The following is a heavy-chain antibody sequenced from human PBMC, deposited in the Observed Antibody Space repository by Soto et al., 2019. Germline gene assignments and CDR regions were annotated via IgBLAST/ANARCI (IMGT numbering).Heavy chain of an antibody. CDR1: VLTIISYP. Sequence: PGWSLRLSCASSVLTIISYPMSWVRQTPGKGLQWVSSISVDPGTTYYADSVKGRFTISRDNSNNTLYLQMNSLRADDTAVYYCAKDGIRGIHIDNWGQGTLVTVSS. CDR3: AKDGIRGIHIDN. J-gene: IGHJ4*02. CDR2: ISVDPGTT. V-gene: IGHV3-23*01.